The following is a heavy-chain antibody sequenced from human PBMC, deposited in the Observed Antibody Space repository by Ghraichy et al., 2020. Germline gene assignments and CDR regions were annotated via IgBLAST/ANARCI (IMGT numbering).Heavy chain of an antibody. CDR3: ARVGGNYYDSSGSY. V-gene: IGHV4-34*01. D-gene: IGHD3-22*01. CDR2: INHSGST. Sequence: SETLSLTCAVYGGSFRGYYWSWIRQPPGKGLEWIGEINHSGSTNYNPSLKSRVTISVDTSKNQFSLKLSSVTAADTAVYYCARVGGNYYDSSGSYWGQGTLVTVSS. CDR1: GGSFRGYY. J-gene: IGHJ4*02.